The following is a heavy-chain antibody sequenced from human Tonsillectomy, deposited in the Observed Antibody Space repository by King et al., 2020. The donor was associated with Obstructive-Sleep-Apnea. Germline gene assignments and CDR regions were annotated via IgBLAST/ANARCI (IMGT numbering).Heavy chain of an antibody. Sequence: EVQLVESGGGLVQPGRSLRLSCIGSGFTFGDYAMSWFRQAPGKGLEWVGFVRSKPYGGTTDYAASVKGRFAISRDDSKSIAYLQMDSLKTEDTALYYCSRDGSYGSGSLTNWIDPWGQGTLVTVS. J-gene: IGHJ5*02. V-gene: IGHV3-49*03. CDR2: VRSKPYGGTT. CDR1: GFTFGDYA. D-gene: IGHD3-10*01. CDR3: SRDGSYGSGSLTNWIDP.